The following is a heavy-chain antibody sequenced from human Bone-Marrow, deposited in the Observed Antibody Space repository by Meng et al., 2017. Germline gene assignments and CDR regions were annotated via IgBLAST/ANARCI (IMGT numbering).Heavy chain of an antibody. J-gene: IGHJ6*02. CDR3: ARDGGSYGSVGYGMDV. Sequence: GGSLRLSCAASGFTFSSYDMHWVRQATGKGLEWVSAIGTAGDTYYPGSVKGRFTISRENAKNSLYLQMNSLRAGDTAVYYCARDGGSYGSVGYGMDVWGQGTTVTVSS. CDR2: IGTAGDT. CDR1: GFTFSSYD. V-gene: IGHV3-13*01. D-gene: IGHD5-18*01.